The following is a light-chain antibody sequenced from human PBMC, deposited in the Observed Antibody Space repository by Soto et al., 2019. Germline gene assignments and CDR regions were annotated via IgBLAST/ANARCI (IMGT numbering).Light chain of an antibody. V-gene: IGKV3-15*01. Sequence: IVVTQSPATLSVSPGERATLSCRASQSVGNNFAWYQQKPGQAPRLLIFATSTRATGVPARFSGGGSGTEFTLTCSSMQSEDFAVYYCQQYGDWPLTFGGGAKVEIE. CDR3: QQYGDWPLT. J-gene: IGKJ4*01. CDR1: QSVGNN. CDR2: ATS.